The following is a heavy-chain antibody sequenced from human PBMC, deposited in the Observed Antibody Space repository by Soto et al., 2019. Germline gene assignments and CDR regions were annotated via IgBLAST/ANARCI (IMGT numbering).Heavy chain of an antibody. CDR2: IIPIFGTA. V-gene: IGHV1-69*13. CDR3: ARQIVVVVAAKDTGYYYYGMDV. D-gene: IGHD2-15*01. CDR1: GDTFSSYA. Sequence: ASVKVSCKAAGDTFSSYAISWLRQAPGQGLEWMGGIIPIFGTANYAQKFQGRVTITADGSTSTAYMELSSLRSEDTAVYYCARQIVVVVAAKDTGYYYYGMDVWGQGTTVTVSS. J-gene: IGHJ6*02.